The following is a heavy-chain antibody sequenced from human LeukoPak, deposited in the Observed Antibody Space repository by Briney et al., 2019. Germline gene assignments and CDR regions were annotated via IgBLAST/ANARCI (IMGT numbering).Heavy chain of an antibody. D-gene: IGHD6-6*01. CDR1: DYTFTSYG. CDR3: ARDNGSSPGFRTHPVAYTSYYMDV. J-gene: IGHJ6*03. CDR2: VIPIFGTA. V-gene: IGHV1-69*06. Sequence: GASVKVSCKVSDYTFTSYGISWVRQAPGQGLEWMGGVIPIFGTANYAQKFQGRVTITADKSTSTAYMELSSLRSEDTAVYYCARDNGSSPGFRTHPVAYTSYYMDVWGKGTTVTVSS.